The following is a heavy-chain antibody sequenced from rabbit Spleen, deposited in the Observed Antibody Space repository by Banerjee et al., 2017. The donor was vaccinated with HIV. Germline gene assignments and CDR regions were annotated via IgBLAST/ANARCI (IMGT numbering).Heavy chain of an antibody. V-gene: IGHV1S45*01. CDR1: GFSFSSRYY. J-gene: IGHJ4*01. CDR2: IYAGSSGDT. D-gene: IGHD2-1*01. Sequence: QEQLVESGGGLVKPEGSLTLTCTASGFSFSSRYYMCWVRQAPGKGLEWIACIYAGSSGDTYYASWAKGRFTISKTSSTTVTLQMTSLTAADTATYFCARGSATMTMVITGYYLNLWGQGTLVTVS. CDR3: ARGSATMTMVITGYYLNL.